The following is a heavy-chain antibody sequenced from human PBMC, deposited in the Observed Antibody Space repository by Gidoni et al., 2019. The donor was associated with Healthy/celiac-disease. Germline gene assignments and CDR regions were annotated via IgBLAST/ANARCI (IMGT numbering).Heavy chain of an antibody. D-gene: IGHD3-22*01. CDR1: GFNFGIYA. V-gene: IGHV3-23*01. J-gene: IGHJ3*02. Sequence: EVQLLEAGGGLGQPGGSLRLYCAASGFNFGIYAMSRVRQAPGKGLECVSAISGSGGSTYYADSVKCRFTISRDNSKNTLYLQMNSLRAEDTAVYYCATDSSGYADAFDIWGQGTMVTVSS. CDR2: ISGSGGST. CDR3: ATDSSGYADAFDI.